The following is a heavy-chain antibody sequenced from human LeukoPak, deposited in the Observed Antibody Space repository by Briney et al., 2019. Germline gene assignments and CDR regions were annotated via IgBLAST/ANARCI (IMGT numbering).Heavy chain of an antibody. J-gene: IGHJ4*02. CDR3: ARAGPSHYYGSGSYPFDY. V-gene: IGHV3-7*01. CDR1: GFTFSSYW. Sequence: GGSLRLSCAASGFTFSSYWMSWVRQAPGKGLEWVANIKQDGSEKYYVDSVKGRFTISRDNAKNSLYLQMNSLRAEDTAVYYCARAGPSHYYGSGSYPFDYWGQGTLVTVSS. D-gene: IGHD3-10*01. CDR2: IKQDGSEK.